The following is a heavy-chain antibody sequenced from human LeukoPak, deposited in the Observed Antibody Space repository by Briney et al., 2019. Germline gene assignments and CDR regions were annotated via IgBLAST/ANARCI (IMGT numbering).Heavy chain of an antibody. CDR2: INHSGST. Sequence: SETLSLTCAVYGGSFSGYYWSWIRQPPGKGLEWIGEINHSGSTNYNPSLKSRVTISVDTSKNQFSLKLSSVTAADTAVYYCARGTFMVRGLFRPTLFEYWGQGTLVTVSS. J-gene: IGHJ4*02. CDR1: GGSFSGYY. CDR3: ARGTFMVRGLFRPTLFEY. D-gene: IGHD3-10*01. V-gene: IGHV4-34*01.